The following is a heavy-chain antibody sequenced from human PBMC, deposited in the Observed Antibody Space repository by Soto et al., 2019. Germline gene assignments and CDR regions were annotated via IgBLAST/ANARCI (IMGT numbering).Heavy chain of an antibody. CDR1: GGTFSSYA. J-gene: IGHJ4*02. V-gene: IGHV1-69*01. D-gene: IGHD3-22*01. Sequence: QVQLVQSGAEVQKPGSSVKVSCKASGGTFSSYAISWVRQAPGQGLEWMGGIIPIFGTANYAQKFQGRVTITADESTSTAYMELSSLRSEDTAVYYCASYLATTSYYDSSGYYSYYFDYWGQETLVTVSS. CDR2: IIPIFGTA. CDR3: ASYLATTSYYDSSGYYSYYFDY.